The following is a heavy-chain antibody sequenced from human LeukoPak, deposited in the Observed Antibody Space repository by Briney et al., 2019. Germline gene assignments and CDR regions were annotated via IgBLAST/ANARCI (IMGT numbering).Heavy chain of an antibody. D-gene: IGHD6-13*01. J-gene: IGHJ4*02. Sequence: GGSLRLSCAASGFTFSSYAMHWVRQAPGKGLEWVAVISYDGSNKYYADSVKGRFTISRDNSKNTPYLQMNSLRAEDTAVYYCARDRIVYIAAAVYHGSFDYWGQGTLVTVSS. CDR3: ARDRIVYIAAAVYHGSFDY. CDR1: GFTFSSYA. V-gene: IGHV3-30*04. CDR2: ISYDGSNK.